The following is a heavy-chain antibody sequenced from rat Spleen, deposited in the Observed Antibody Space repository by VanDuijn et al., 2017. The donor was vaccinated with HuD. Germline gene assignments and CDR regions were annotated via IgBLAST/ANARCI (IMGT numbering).Heavy chain of an antibody. V-gene: IGHV2-30*01. CDR1: GFSLTSYN. D-gene: IGHD1-1*01. Sequence: QVQLKESGPGLVQPSQTLSLTCTVSGFSLTSYNVHWVRQPTGKGLEWMGVIWTGGSTDYNSALKSRLSISRDTSKSQVFLKMNSLQTEDIATYYCARDRNYYYSGEDYFEYWGQGVMVTVSS. J-gene: IGHJ2*01. CDR2: IWTGGST. CDR3: ARDRNYYYSGEDYFEY.